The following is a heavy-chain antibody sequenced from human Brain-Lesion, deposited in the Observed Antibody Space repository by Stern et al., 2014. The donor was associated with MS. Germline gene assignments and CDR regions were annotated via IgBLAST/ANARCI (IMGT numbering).Heavy chain of an antibody. CDR1: GFTFDDYA. V-gene: IGHV3-9*01. Sequence: EVQLVASGGDLVQPGRPLRLSCAAFGFTFDDYAMHWVRQAPGKGLGWVGGICWNSGTIGYADSVKGRFTTSRDNAYSSLYLQMNSLRPEDTALYYCARDITGSSAYFAYWGQGTLVTVSS. CDR2: ICWNSGTI. J-gene: IGHJ4*02. CDR3: ARDITGSSAYFAY. D-gene: IGHD1-14*01.